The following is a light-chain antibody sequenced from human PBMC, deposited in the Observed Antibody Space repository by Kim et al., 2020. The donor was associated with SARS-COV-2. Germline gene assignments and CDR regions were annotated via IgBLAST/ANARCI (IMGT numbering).Light chain of an antibody. CDR1: QDIRYY. CDR2: DAS. V-gene: IGKV1-33*01. Sequence: ASVGDSVTISCQASQDIRYYVKWYQKKPGNHPNLLIDDASRSEQGVPSRFSGSGSGTDFTFTITSLQPEDFATYYCQQHYDLPLTFGGGTKVDIK. J-gene: IGKJ4*01. CDR3: QQHYDLPLT.